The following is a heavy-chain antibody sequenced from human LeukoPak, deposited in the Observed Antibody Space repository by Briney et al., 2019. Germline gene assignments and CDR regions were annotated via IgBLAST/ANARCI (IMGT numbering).Heavy chain of an antibody. CDR1: GYSFTSYW. D-gene: IGHD2-15*01. CDR2: IYPGDSDT. J-gene: IGHJ5*02. V-gene: IGHV5-51*01. Sequence: GESLKISCKGSGYSFTSYWIGWVRQMPGKGLEWMGIIYPGDSDTRYSPSFQGQVTISADKSISTAYLQWSSLKASDTAMYYCARGAEGIFLPGHWFDPWGQGTLVTVSS. CDR3: ARGAEGIFLPGHWFDP.